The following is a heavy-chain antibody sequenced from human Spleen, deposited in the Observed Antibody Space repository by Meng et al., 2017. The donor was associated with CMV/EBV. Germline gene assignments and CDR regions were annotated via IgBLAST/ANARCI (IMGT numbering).Heavy chain of an antibody. Sequence: SSSSGGYYWSWIRQHPGKGLEWIGYIYYSGSTYYNPSLKSRVTISVDTSKNQFSLKLHSVTAADTAVYYCARGRRREVGATRGLVDYWGQGALVTVSS. CDR1: SSSSGGYY. CDR2: IYYSGST. J-gene: IGHJ4*02. D-gene: IGHD1-26*01. V-gene: IGHV4-31*02. CDR3: ARGRRREVGATRGLVDY.